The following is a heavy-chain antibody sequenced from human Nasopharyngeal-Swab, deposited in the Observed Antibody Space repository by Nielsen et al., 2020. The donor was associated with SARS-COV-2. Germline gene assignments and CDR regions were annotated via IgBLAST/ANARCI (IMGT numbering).Heavy chain of an antibody. D-gene: IGHD3-10*01. J-gene: IGHJ4*02. Sequence: GESLKISCAASGFTFRNYAMHWVRQAPGKGLEWVAVISYDGSNKWYADSVKGRFTISRDNSKNTLYLQMNSLRGEDTATYYCARDAYGFDYWGQGTLVTVSS. CDR1: GFTFRNYA. CDR3: ARDAYGFDY. CDR2: ISYDGSNK. V-gene: IGHV3-30*04.